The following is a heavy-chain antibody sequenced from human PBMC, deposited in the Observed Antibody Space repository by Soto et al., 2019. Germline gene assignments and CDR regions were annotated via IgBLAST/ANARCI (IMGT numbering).Heavy chain of an antibody. CDR1: GGTFSSYA. D-gene: IGHD1-26*01. J-gene: IGHJ4*02. CDR2: IIPIFGTA. Sequence: QVQLVQSGAEVKKPGSSVKVSCKASGGTFSSYAISWVRQAPGQGLEWMGGIIPIFGTANYAQKFQGRVTITADESTSTAYMELGSLRVEDTALYHCARDPQGSYWGGGFDYWGQGTLVTVSS. V-gene: IGHV1-69*01. CDR3: ARDPQGSYWGGGFDY.